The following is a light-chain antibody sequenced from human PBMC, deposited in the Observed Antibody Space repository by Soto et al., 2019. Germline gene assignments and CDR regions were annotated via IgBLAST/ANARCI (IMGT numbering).Light chain of an antibody. CDR2: DVT. CDR1: SSDVGGYNF. V-gene: IGLV2-11*01. Sequence: QSVLTQPRSVSGSPGQSVTISCTGTSSDVGGYNFVSWYQQYPGKAPKLIIYDVTKGPSGVPDRFSGSKSGNTASLTISGLQNDDEADYYCCSYAGSYTHVFGTGTKVTVL. J-gene: IGLJ1*01. CDR3: CSYAGSYTHV.